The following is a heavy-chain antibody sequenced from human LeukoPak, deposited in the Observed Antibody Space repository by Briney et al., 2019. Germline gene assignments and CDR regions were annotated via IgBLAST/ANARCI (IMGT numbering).Heavy chain of an antibody. CDR1: GFTFVDFA. Sequence: GGSLRFSFAPPGFTFVDFAMHWVRQAPGRGLEWVSVIGWNTSKTGYADAVNGRFTISRDNSKYSLYLRMNTLRVEVTALYYLAKDPGDGWFSYWGQGTLVTVSS. V-gene: IGHV3-9*01. CDR2: IGWNTSKT. D-gene: IGHD6-19*01. J-gene: IGHJ4*02. CDR3: AKDPGDGWFSY.